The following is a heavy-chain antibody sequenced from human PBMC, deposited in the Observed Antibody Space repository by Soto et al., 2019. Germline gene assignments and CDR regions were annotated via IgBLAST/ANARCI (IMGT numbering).Heavy chain of an antibody. CDR1: GFTFSSFS. D-gene: IGHD3-3*01. CDR3: VKSWGCANYGFLH. Sequence: RHACSASGFTFSSFSMHWVRQSPGKGLEYVSHMSSDGGRIYYADSVKGRFTISRDNSKNMLYLQMSSLRPDDSAVYYCVKSWGCANYGFLHWGPGPQVTVSS. J-gene: IGHJ4*02. CDR2: MSSDGGRI. V-gene: IGHV3-64D*06.